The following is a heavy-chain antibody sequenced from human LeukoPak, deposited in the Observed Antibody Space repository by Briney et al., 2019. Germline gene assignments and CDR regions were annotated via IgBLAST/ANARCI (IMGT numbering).Heavy chain of an antibody. CDR1: GYSLTNRY. CDR2: VLHTGGT. Sequence: SETLSLTCAVYGYSLTNRYWIWIRQPPGKGLEWVGEVLHTGGTNYNPSLKSRVTISVDTSKNQFFLKLTSVTAADTAVYYCARGPAAIHPWGPGTLVTVSS. D-gene: IGHD2-2*01. V-gene: IGHV4-34*12. J-gene: IGHJ5*02. CDR3: ARGPAAIHP.